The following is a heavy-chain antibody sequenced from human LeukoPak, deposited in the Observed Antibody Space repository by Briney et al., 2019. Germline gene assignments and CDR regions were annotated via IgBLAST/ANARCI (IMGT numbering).Heavy chain of an antibody. CDR3: ARVGYDFWSGYLPDY. D-gene: IGHD3-3*01. V-gene: IGHV3-48*01. J-gene: IGHJ4*02. CDR1: GFTLSSYT. Sequence: RCLSLSCAPSGFTLSSYTTNWVRPAPGKGRGWVGYIISSSSTICYADSVKGRFTISRNNAKTSMYLQMNSLRAEDTAVYYCARVGYDFWSGYLPDYWGQGTLITVSS. CDR2: IISSSSTI.